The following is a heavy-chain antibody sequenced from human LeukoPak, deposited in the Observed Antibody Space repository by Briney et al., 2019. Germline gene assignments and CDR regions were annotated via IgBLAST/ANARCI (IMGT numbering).Heavy chain of an antibody. Sequence: SETLSLTCAVSGGSISSGGYSWSWIRQPPGKGLEWIGYIYYSGSTYYNPSLKSRVTISVDTSKNQFSLKLSSVTAADTAVYYCARLAYDSRALDYWGQGTLVTVSS. V-gene: IGHV4-30-4*07. CDR3: ARLAYDSRALDY. J-gene: IGHJ4*02. D-gene: IGHD3-22*01. CDR2: IYYSGST. CDR1: GGSISSGGYS.